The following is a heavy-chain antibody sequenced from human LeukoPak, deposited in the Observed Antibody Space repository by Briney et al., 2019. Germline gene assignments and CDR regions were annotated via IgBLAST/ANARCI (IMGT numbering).Heavy chain of an antibody. D-gene: IGHD6-13*01. Sequence: GGSLRLSCAASGFTFSDYYMSWIRQAPGKGLEWVSYISSSGSTIYYADSVKGRSTISRDNAKNSLYLQMNSLRAEDTAVYYCATSGGYSSSWDDAFDIWGQGTMVTVSS. J-gene: IGHJ3*02. CDR1: GFTFSDYY. CDR2: ISSSGSTI. CDR3: ATSGGYSSSWDDAFDI. V-gene: IGHV3-11*01.